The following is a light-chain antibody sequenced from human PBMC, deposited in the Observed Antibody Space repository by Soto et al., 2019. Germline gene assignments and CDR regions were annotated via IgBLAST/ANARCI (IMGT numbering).Light chain of an antibody. Sequence: QAVVTQPPSASGSPGQSVTISCTGASSDVGGFNYVSWYQQHPAKAPKLLIYEVSKRPSGVPDRFSGSKSGNTASLTVSGLQAEDEADYYCTSYAGSNSYAVFGGGNKLTVL. CDR1: SSDVGGFNY. CDR3: TSYAGSNSYAV. V-gene: IGLV2-8*01. CDR2: EVS. J-gene: IGLJ2*01.